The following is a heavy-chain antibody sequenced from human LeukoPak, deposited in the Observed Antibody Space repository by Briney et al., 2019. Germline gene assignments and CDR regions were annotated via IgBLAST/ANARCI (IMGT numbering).Heavy chain of an antibody. CDR2: FNPNSGGT. V-gene: IGHV1-2*02. D-gene: IGHD6-6*01. Sequence: GASVKVSCKASGYTFTAYYIHWVRQAPGQGLEWMGWFNPNSGGTNYAQKFQGRVTMTRDTSISTAYMELSRLRSDDTAVYYCARVSSSYSSSSGDDAFDIWGQGTMVTVSS. J-gene: IGHJ3*02. CDR1: GYTFTAYY. CDR3: ARVSSSYSSSSGDDAFDI.